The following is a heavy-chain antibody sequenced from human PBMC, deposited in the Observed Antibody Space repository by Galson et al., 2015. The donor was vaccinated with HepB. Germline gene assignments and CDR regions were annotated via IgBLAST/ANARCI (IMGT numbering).Heavy chain of an antibody. J-gene: IGHJ6*02. CDR3: AKEGPGYYGDLTKGYYGMDV. CDR2: ISYDGSNK. CDR1: AFIFSNFG. D-gene: IGHD4-17*01. Sequence: SLRLSCAASAFIFSNFGMHWVRQAPGKGLEWVAVISYDGSNKYYGDSVRGRFTISRDNSKNTVYLQMNGLRGEDTAVYYCAKEGPGYYGDLTKGYYGMDVWGQGTTVTVSS. V-gene: IGHV3-30*18.